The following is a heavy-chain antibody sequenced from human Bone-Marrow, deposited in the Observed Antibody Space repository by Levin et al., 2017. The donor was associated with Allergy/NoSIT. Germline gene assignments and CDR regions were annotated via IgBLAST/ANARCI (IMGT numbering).Heavy chain of an antibody. CDR3: ARDLVGVDAFDF. Sequence: PGGSLRLSCKATGYTFTDYYIHWIRQAPGQGLEWMGRINPDGGGTKFSQKFEGRVTLTRDTSIRTVNMELSSLRSDDTAVYFCARDLVGVDAFDFWGQGTMVIVSS. CDR2: INPDGGGT. V-gene: IGHV1-2*02. D-gene: IGHD1-26*01. CDR1: GYTFTDYY. J-gene: IGHJ3*01.